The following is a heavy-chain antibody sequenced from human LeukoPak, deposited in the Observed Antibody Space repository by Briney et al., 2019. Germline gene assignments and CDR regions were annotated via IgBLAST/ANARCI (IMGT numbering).Heavy chain of an antibody. CDR2: IWYDGSNK. CDR3: AKLGHTKSDV. CDR1: GFTFSSYW. D-gene: IGHD1-1*01. J-gene: IGHJ6*04. V-gene: IGHV3-33*06. Sequence: PGGSLRLSCAASGFTFSSYWMSWVRQAPGKGLEWVAVIWYDGSNKYYADSVKGRFTISRDNSKNTLYLQMNSLRAEDTAVYYCAKLGHTKSDVWGKGTTVTVSS.